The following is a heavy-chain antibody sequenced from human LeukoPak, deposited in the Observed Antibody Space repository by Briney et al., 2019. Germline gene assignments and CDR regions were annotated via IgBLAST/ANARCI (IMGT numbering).Heavy chain of an antibody. J-gene: IGHJ4*02. Sequence: GGSLRLSCAASGFTFSSYATHWVRQAPGKGLEWVAVISYDGSNKYYADSVKGRFTISRDNSKNTLYLQMNSLRAEDTAVYYCARGPYSNYGVGGDYWGQGTLVTVSS. CDR2: ISYDGSNK. CDR3: ARGPYSNYGVGGDY. CDR1: GFTFSSYA. V-gene: IGHV3-30-3*01. D-gene: IGHD4-11*01.